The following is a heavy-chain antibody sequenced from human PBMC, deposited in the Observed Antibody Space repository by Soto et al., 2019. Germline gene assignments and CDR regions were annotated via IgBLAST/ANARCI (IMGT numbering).Heavy chain of an antibody. V-gene: IGHV1-69*13. CDR1: GGTFSSYA. J-gene: IGHJ6*02. Sequence: ASVKVSCKASGGTFSSYAISWVRQAPGQGLEWMGGIIPIFGTANYAQKFQGRVTITADESTSTAYMELSSLRSEDTAVYYCARDQSFSKLGSVDPTEGRYYYYYGMDVWGQGTTVTAP. CDR3: ARDQSFSKLGSVDPTEGRYYYYYGMDV. CDR2: IIPIFGTA. D-gene: IGHD3-10*01.